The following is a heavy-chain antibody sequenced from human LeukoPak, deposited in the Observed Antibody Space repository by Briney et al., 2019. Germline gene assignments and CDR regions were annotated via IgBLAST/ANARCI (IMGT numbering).Heavy chain of an antibody. V-gene: IGHV3-74*01. CDR3: AKLVGATTGIDY. CDR2: INGDGTST. CDR1: GFTFSDYL. D-gene: IGHD1-26*01. Sequence: GGSLRLSCAASGFTFSDYLMHWVRQAPGKGLVWVSRINGDGTSTRYADSVKGRFTISRDNAKNTVYLQINSLSAEDTDVYYCAKLVGATTGIDYWGQGTLVTVSS. J-gene: IGHJ4*02.